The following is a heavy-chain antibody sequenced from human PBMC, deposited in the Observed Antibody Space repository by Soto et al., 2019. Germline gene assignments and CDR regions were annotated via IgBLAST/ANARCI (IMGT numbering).Heavy chain of an antibody. CDR1: GDSVNSGRYY. CDR3: ARGWLRVTGTYDS. D-gene: IGHD1-1*01. V-gene: IGHV4-31*03. J-gene: IGHJ4*02. Sequence: QVQLQQSGPGLVKPSQTLSLTCTVSGDSVNSGRYYWHWIRQLPGKGLEWIGYIFYSGTTSYNPSLMSRVTISLDTSKNDLSLKLTSVTVADTAVYFCARGWLRVTGTYDSWGQGTLVTVSS. CDR2: IFYSGTT.